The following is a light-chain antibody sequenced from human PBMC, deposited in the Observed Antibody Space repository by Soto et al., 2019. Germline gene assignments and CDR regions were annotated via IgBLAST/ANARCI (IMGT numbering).Light chain of an antibody. V-gene: IGLV1-51*01. CDR3: GTWDSSLSAWV. J-gene: IGLJ3*02. CDR1: SSNIGNNY. CDR2: DNN. Sequence: QSALTQPPSVSAAPGRKVTISCSGSSSNIGNNYVSWYQQFPGTAPQLLIYDNNKRPSGIPDRFSGSKSGTSATLGITGLQTGDEADYYCGTWDSSLSAWVFGGGTKVTVL.